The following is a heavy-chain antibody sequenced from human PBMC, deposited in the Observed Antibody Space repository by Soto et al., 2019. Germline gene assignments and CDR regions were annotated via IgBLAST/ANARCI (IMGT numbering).Heavy chain of an antibody. D-gene: IGHD2-15*01. CDR3: AKADCSGGSCYSPAELDP. V-gene: IGHV3-30*18. J-gene: IGHJ5*02. CDR1: GFTFSSYG. Sequence: QVQLVESGGGVVQPGRSLRLSCAASGFTFSSYGMHWVRQAPGKGLEWVAVISYDGSNKYYEDSVKGRFTISRDNSKNTLYLQMNSLRAEDTAVYYCAKADCSGGSCYSPAELDPWGQGTLVTVSS. CDR2: ISYDGSNK.